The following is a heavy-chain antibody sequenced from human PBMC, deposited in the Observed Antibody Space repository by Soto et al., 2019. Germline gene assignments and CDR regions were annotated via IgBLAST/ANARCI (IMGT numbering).Heavy chain of an antibody. Sequence: PSETLSLTCTVSGGSISSYYWSWIRQPPGKGLEWIGYIYYSGSTNYNPSLKSRVTISVDTSKNQFSLKLSSVTAADTAVYYCARVPSSWEYQLPDYWGQGTLVTVSS. CDR2: IYYSGST. V-gene: IGHV4-59*01. D-gene: IGHD2-2*01. CDR3: ARVPSSWEYQLPDY. J-gene: IGHJ4*02. CDR1: GGSISSYY.